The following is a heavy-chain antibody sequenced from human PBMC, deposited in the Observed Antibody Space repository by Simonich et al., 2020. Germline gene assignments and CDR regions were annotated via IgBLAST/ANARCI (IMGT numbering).Heavy chain of an antibody. D-gene: IGHD1-26*01. Sequence: QVQLQQWGAGLLKPSETLSLTCAVYGGSFSGYYWSWVRQPPGKGLEWNGETNHSGSTNYNPSLKSRVTISVDTSKNQFSLKLSSVTAADTAVYYCARGLIGGSYYYWGQGTLVTVSS. CDR3: ARGLIGGSYYY. CDR1: GGSFSGYY. CDR2: TNHSGST. J-gene: IGHJ4*02. V-gene: IGHV4-34*01.